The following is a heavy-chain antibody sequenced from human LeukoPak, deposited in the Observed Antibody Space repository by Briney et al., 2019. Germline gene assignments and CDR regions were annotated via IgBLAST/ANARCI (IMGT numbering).Heavy chain of an antibody. CDR3: AGWVTWFDP. Sequence: PSETLSLTCAVYGGSFSGYYWSWIRQPPGKGLEWIGEINHSGSTNYNPSLKSRVTISVDTSKNQFSLKLSSVTAADTAVYYCAGWVTWFDPWGQGTLVTVSS. V-gene: IGHV4-34*01. CDR1: GGSFSGYY. J-gene: IGHJ5*02. CDR2: INHSGST. D-gene: IGHD4-23*01.